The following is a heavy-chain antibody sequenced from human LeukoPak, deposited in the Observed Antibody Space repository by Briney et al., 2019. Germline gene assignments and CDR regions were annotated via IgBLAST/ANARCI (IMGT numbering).Heavy chain of an antibody. CDR1: GYTLTGYY. Sequence: ASVKVSCKASGYTLTGYYMHWVRQAPGQGLEWMGWINPNSGGTNYAQKFQGRVTMTRDTSISPAYMELSRLRSDDTAVYYCASLNYYDSSGYRRDYWGQGTLVTVSS. CDR3: ASLNYYDSSGYRRDY. V-gene: IGHV1-2*02. D-gene: IGHD3-22*01. CDR2: INPNSGGT. J-gene: IGHJ4*02.